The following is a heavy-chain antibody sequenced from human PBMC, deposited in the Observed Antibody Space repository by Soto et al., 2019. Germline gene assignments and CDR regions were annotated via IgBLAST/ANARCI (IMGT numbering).Heavy chain of an antibody. CDR3: ARDSPYDFWSGYPMPDAFDI. V-gene: IGHV4-31*03. D-gene: IGHD3-3*01. Sequence: SETLSLTCTVSGGSISSGGYYWSWIRQHPGKGLEWIGYIYYSGSTYYNPSLKSRVTISVDTSKNQFSLKLSSVTAADTAVYYCARDSPYDFWSGYPMPDAFDIWGQGTMVTVSS. J-gene: IGHJ3*02. CDR1: GGSISSGGYY. CDR2: IYYSGST.